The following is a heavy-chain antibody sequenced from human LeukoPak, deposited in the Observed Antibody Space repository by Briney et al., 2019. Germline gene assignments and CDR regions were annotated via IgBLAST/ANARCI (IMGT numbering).Heavy chain of an antibody. J-gene: IGHJ5*02. CDR1: GGTFSSYA. CDR3: ARPYYYDSRIDP. D-gene: IGHD3-22*01. CDR2: IIPIFGTA. V-gene: IGHV1-69*05. Sequence: SVKVSCKASGGTFSSYAISWVRQAPGQGLEWMGGIIPIFGTANYAQKFQGRVTITTDESAGTAYMELSSLRSEDTAVYYCARPYYYDSRIDPWGQGILVTVSS.